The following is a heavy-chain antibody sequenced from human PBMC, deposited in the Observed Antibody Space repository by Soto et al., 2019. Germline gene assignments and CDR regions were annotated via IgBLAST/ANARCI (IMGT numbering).Heavy chain of an antibody. CDR1: GVSIISYY. CDR3: LSRDSSGYNPIDD. V-gene: IGHV4-59*01. Sequence: PSETLSLTCTVSGVSIISYYWGWIRQPPGKGLEWIGYIDYSGSTNYNPSLKSRVTISVDKSKTQFSLKLSSVTAADTAVYHFLSRDSSGYNPIDDWGKGRLVTGS. D-gene: IGHD3-22*01. CDR2: IDYSGST. J-gene: IGHJ4*02.